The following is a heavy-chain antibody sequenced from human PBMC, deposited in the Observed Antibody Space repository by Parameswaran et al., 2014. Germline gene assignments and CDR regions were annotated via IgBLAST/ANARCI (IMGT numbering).Heavy chain of an antibody. J-gene: IGHJ3*02. V-gene: IGHV3-23*01. Sequence: QCPGKGLEWVSAISGSGGNTYYADSVKGRFTISRDNSKNTLYLQMNSLRAEDTAVYYCAKGPRGYSGYVPFDIWGQGTMVTVSS. CDR3: AKGPRGYSGYVPFDI. CDR2: ISGSGGNT. D-gene: IGHD5-12*01.